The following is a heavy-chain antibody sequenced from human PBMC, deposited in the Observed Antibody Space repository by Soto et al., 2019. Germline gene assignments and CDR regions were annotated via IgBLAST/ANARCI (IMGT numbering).Heavy chain of an antibody. J-gene: IGHJ4*02. Sequence: EVQLVESGGGLARPGGSLRLPCSASGFPLKDLALHWVRQAPGRGLEQVAASTYIGGTPYYADSVKGRFTISRDNSQNTLYLQMSSLRPEDTGVYFCVKDYSHGRFPDYWGQGTLVTVSS. CDR2: STYIGGTP. CDR1: GFPLKDLA. CDR3: VKDYSHGRFPDY. V-gene: IGHV3-64D*06. D-gene: IGHD1-26*01.